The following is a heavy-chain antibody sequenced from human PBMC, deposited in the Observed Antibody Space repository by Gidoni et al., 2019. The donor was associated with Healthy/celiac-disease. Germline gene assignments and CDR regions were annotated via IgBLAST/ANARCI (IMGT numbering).Heavy chain of an antibody. CDR2: IKSKTDGGTT. CDR3: TTDSRRPPTWIQLWLTIDY. D-gene: IGHD5-18*01. Sequence: EVQLVESGGGLVKPGGSLRLACAAPGFTFCNAWMSWGRQAPGKGLEWVDRIKSKTDGGTTDYAAPVKGRFTISRDDSKNTLYLQMNSLKTEDTAVYYCTTDSRRPPTWIQLWLTIDYWGQGTLVTVSS. J-gene: IGHJ4*02. V-gene: IGHV3-15*01. CDR1: GFTFCNAW.